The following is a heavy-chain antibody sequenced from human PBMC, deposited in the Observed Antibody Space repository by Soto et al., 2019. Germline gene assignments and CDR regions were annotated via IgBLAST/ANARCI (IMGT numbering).Heavy chain of an antibody. CDR1: GGTFSSYT. V-gene: IGHV1-69*04. Sequence: SVKVSCKTSGGTFSSYTISWVRQAPGQELEWMGRIIPILGIANYAQKFQGRVTITADKSTSTAYMELSSLRSEDTAVYYCARDRSSSFWGLLPKLDAIDIWGQGTMVTV. D-gene: IGHD3-22*01. CDR3: ARDRSSSFWGLLPKLDAIDI. J-gene: IGHJ3*02. CDR2: IIPILGIA.